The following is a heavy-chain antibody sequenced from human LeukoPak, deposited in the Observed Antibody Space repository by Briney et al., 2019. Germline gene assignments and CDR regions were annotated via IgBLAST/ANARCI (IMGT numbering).Heavy chain of an antibody. D-gene: IGHD2/OR15-2a*01. CDR3: AKVLNIYHYYGMDV. J-gene: IGHJ6*02. V-gene: IGHV3-23*01. CDR2: ISGSGGST. Sequence: GGSLRLSCAASGFTFTSYAMTWVRQAPGKGLEWVSGISGSGGSTDYADSVRGRFTISRDSSKNTLFLQMNSLRAEDTAVYYCAKVLNIYHYYGMDVWGQGTTVTVSS. CDR1: GFTFTSYA.